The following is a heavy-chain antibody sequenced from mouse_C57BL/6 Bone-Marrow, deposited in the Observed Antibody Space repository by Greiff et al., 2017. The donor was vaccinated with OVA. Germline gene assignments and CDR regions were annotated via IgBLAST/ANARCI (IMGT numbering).Heavy chain of an antibody. CDR2: IDPSDSYT. D-gene: IGHD1-1*01. CDR1: GYTFTSYW. V-gene: IGHV1-59*01. J-gene: IGHJ4*01. Sequence: QVQLQQPGAELVRPGTSVKLSCKASGYTFTSYWMHWVKQRPGQGLEWIGVIDPSDSYTNYNQKFKGKATLAVDTSSSTAYMQLSSLTSEDSAVYYCARHYYGSSYAMDYWGQGTSGTVSS. CDR3: ARHYYGSSYAMDY.